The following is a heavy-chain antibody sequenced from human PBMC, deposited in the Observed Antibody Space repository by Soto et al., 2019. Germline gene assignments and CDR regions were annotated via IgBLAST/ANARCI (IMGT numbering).Heavy chain of an antibody. Sequence: GGSLRLSCAASGFTFSSYALSWVRQAPGKGLEWVSAISGSGGSTYYADSVKGRFTISRDNSKNTLYLQMNSLRAEDTAVYYCAKDPRFLTTVTHAAFDIWGQGTMVTVSS. CDR1: GFTFSSYA. D-gene: IGHD4-17*01. J-gene: IGHJ3*02. CDR2: ISGSGGST. CDR3: AKDPRFLTTVTHAAFDI. V-gene: IGHV3-23*01.